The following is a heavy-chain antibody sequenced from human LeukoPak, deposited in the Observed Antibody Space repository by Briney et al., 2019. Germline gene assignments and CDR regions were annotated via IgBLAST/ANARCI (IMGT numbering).Heavy chain of an antibody. CDR3: AKLYGSGKYRVSGPPQ. CDR2: ISEDGTYK. D-gene: IGHD3-10*01. Sequence: PGGSLRLSCAASGFTFSNYAMHWVRQAPGKGLEWVAVISEDGTYKYYADSVKGRFTISRDNSKNTLYLQMNSLRAEDTAVYYCAKLYGSGKYRVSGPPQWGQGTLVTVSS. V-gene: IGHV3-30*04. J-gene: IGHJ4*02. CDR1: GFTFSNYA.